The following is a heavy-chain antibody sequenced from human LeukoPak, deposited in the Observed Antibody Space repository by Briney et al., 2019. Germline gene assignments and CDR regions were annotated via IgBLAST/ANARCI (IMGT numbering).Heavy chain of an antibody. D-gene: IGHD3-22*01. CDR3: AKDTSGYSPPLDS. V-gene: IGHV3-23*01. CDR2: ISYSGGST. J-gene: IGHJ4*02. CDR1: ALTLGSFA. Sequence: PGRSLRLSWAASALTLGSFAIGSVRQAPGKGLECVLSISYSGGSTYYADSVKGQLTISRDKSKNTLYLQMSSLRAEDTAVYYGAKDTSGYSPPLDSWGQGTLVTLS.